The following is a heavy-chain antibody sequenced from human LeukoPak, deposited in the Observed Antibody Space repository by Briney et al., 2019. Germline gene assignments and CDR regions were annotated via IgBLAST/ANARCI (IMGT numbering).Heavy chain of an antibody. CDR3: ASSGPLGRDAFDI. J-gene: IGHJ3*02. V-gene: IGHV4-31*11. Sequence: SQTLSLTCAVSGGSISRGGSYWSWIRQHPGKGLEWIGYIYFSGSTYYNPSLKSRVTISVDTPKNQFSLKLSSVTAADTAMYYCASSGPLGRDAFDIWGQGTMVTVSS. D-gene: IGHD5-12*01. CDR2: IYFSGST. CDR1: GGSISRGGSY.